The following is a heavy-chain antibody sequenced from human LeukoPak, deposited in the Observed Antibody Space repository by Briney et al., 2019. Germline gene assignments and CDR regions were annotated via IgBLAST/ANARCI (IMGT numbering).Heavy chain of an antibody. J-gene: IGHJ4*02. CDR3: ARVFTLGDILTGVEPPFDY. V-gene: IGHV3-21*01. D-gene: IGHD3-9*01. CDR1: GFTFSSYS. CDR2: ISSSSSYI. Sequence: GGSLRLSCAASGFTFSSYSMNWVRQAPGKGLEWVSSISSSSSYIYYADSVKGRFTISRDNAKNSLYLQMNSLRAEDTAVYYCARVFTLGDILTGVEPPFDYWGQGTLVTVSS.